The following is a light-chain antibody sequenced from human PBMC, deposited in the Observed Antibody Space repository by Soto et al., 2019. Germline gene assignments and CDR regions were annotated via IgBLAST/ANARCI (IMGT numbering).Light chain of an antibody. J-gene: IGKJ1*01. CDR2: KAS. CDR1: QTISSW. V-gene: IGKV1-5*03. Sequence: DIQMTQSPSTLSGSVGDRVTITCRASQTISSWLAWYQQKPGKAPKLLIYKASTLKSGVPSRFSGSGSGTDFTLTISSLQPEDFATYYCLQNNNYPRTFGQGTKVDIK. CDR3: LQNNNYPRT.